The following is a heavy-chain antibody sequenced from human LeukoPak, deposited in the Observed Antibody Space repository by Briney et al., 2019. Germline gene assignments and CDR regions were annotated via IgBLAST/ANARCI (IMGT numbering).Heavy chain of an antibody. D-gene: IGHD2-2*01. V-gene: IGHV3-9*03. Sequence: GGSLRLSCAASGFTFDDYAMHWVRQAPGKGLEWVSGISWNSGSIGYADSVKGLFTISRDNAKNSLYLQMNSLRPEDMALYYCAKDISPQLGNWFDPWGQGTLVTVSS. J-gene: IGHJ5*02. CDR3: AKDISPQLGNWFDP. CDR1: GFTFDDYA. CDR2: ISWNSGSI.